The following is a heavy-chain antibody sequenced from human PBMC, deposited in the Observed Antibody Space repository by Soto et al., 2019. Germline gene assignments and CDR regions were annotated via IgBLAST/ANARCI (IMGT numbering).Heavy chain of an antibody. J-gene: IGHJ4*02. V-gene: IGHV3-7*01. CDR2: IKQDGSEK. Sequence: EVQLVESGGGLVQPGGSLRLSCAASGFTFSSYWMSWVRQAPGKGLEWVANIKQDGSEKYYVDSVKGRFTISRDNAKNSLYLQMNSLRAEDTAVYYCARDRHYYDSTPFDYWGQGTLVTVSS. CDR3: ARDRHYYDSTPFDY. CDR1: GFTFSSYW. D-gene: IGHD3-22*01.